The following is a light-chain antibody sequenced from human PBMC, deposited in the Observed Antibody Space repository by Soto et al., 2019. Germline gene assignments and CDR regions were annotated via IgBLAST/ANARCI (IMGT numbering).Light chain of an antibody. CDR1: QNVNNW. CDR3: QQYNTYWT. J-gene: IGKJ1*01. Sequence: IQMTQFPSALSASVGDRVTITCRASQNVNNWLAWYQHKPGKAPQLLIYDASVLETGVPSRFSGSGSGTEFTLAISGLQSDDFATYSCQQYNTYWTFGPGTKV. CDR2: DAS. V-gene: IGKV1-5*01.